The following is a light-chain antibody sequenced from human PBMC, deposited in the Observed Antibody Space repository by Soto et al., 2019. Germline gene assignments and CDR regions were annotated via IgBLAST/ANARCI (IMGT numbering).Light chain of an antibody. CDR3: QQYNKWPPET. Sequence: EIVLTQSPGTLSLSPGERATLSCRASQSVSTYVAWYQQKPGQAPRLLIYDASNRATGIPARFSGSGSGTEFTLTISSLRSEDFAVYYCQQYNKWPPETFGQGTKVDNK. CDR2: DAS. CDR1: QSVSTY. J-gene: IGKJ1*01. V-gene: IGKV3D-15*01.